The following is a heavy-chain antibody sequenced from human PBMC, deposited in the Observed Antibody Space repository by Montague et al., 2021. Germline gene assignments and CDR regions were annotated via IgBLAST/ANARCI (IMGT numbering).Heavy chain of an antibody. V-gene: IGHV4-34*01. CDR1: GGSFTGYY. Sequence: SETLSLTCAVYGGSFTGYYWSWIRQSPGKGLEWIGEIDHKETATLNPSLKSRVIISLDTSKNHFSLNMTSVTAADTATYYCARGPRGYGSGSRSGPWGQGTLIVVSS. D-gene: IGHD3-10*01. CDR2: IDHKETA. J-gene: IGHJ5*02. CDR3: ARGPRGYGSGSRSGP.